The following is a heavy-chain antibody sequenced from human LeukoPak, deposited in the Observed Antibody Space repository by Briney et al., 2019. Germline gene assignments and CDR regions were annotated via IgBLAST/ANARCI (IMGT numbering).Heavy chain of an antibody. CDR1: GYTFTSYD. V-gene: IGHV1-8*01. CDR3: VRGRFRWELEIRDFDY. D-gene: IGHD1-7*01. Sequence: ASVKVSCKTSGYTFTSYDINWVRQAAGQGLEWMGWMNPNSGNTGYAQKFQGRVTMTRDTSISTVYMQLSGLGSEDTAVYYCVRGRFRWELEIRDFDYWGQGTLVTVSP. J-gene: IGHJ4*02. CDR2: MNPNSGNT.